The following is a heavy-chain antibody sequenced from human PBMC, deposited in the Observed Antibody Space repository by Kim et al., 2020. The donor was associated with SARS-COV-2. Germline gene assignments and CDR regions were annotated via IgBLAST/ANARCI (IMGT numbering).Heavy chain of an antibody. CDR1: GFTFDDYA. V-gene: IGHV3-9*01. CDR3: AKLEVEGHGVDY. D-gene: IGHD2-2*01. J-gene: IGHJ4*02. Sequence: GGSLRLSCAASGFTFDDYAMHWVRQAPGKGLEWVSGISWNSGSIGYADSVKGRFTISRDNAKNSLYLQMNSLRAEDTALYYCAKLEVEGHGVDYWGQGTL. CDR2: ISWNSGSI.